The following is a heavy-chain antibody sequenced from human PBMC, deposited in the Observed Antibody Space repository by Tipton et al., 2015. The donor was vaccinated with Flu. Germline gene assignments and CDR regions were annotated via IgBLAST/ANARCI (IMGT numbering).Heavy chain of an antibody. J-gene: IGHJ3*02. D-gene: IGHD1-26*01. CDR3: GKGGAPPPLDAFDI. V-gene: IGHV5-51*01. CDR2: IYPGDSSDA. CDR1: GYSFITYW. Sequence: VQLVQSGEEVKKPGESLKISCKGSGYSFITYWIAWVRQMPGRGLEWMGVIYPGDSSDARYSPSFEGQVTISVDKSISTAYLQWSRRKPAATAMYSCGKGGAPPPLDAFDIWGQGTLVTVSS.